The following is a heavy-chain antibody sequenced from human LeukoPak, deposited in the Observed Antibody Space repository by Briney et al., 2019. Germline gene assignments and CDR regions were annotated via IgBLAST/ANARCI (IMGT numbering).Heavy chain of an antibody. V-gene: IGHV4-31*03. J-gene: IGHJ4*02. D-gene: IGHD3-3*01. Sequence: SQTLSLTCTVSGGSISSGGYYWSWIRQHPGKGLEWIGYIYYSGSTYYNPSLKSRVIISVDTSKNQFSLKLSSVTAADTAVYYCARVGRGPDYDFWSGYRDYYFDYWGQGTLVTVSS. CDR1: GGSISSGGYY. CDR2: IYYSGST. CDR3: ARVGRGPDYDFWSGYRDYYFDY.